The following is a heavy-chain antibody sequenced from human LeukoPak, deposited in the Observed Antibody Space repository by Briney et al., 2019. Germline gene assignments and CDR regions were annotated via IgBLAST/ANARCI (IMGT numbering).Heavy chain of an antibody. V-gene: IGHV4-39*01. CDR2: INHSGNT. D-gene: IGHD6-6*01. Sequence: SETLSLTCTVSGVTISNNGYFWPWIRQPPEKGPEWIGSINHSGNTCYHPSLKSPVTISVDTSNNQFSLKLSSVTAADTAVYYCARPYSSSPYDAFDIWGQGTMVTVS. CDR1: GVTISNNGYF. J-gene: IGHJ3*02. CDR3: ARPYSSSPYDAFDI.